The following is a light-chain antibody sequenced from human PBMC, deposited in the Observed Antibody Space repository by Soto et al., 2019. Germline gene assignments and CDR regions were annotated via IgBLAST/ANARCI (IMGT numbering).Light chain of an antibody. CDR3: QQYNSWPIT. V-gene: IGKV3-11*01. Sequence: EIVLTQSPATLSLSPGERATLSCRASQSVSSYLAWYQQKPGQAPRLLIYGASNRATGIPDRFTGSGSGTEFTLTISGLQSEDFAVYYCQQYNSWPITFGQGTRLEI. CDR2: GAS. CDR1: QSVSSY. J-gene: IGKJ5*01.